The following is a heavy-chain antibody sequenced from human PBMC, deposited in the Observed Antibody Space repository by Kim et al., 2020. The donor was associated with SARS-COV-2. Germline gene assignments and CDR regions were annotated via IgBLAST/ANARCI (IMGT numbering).Heavy chain of an antibody. CDR2: ST. V-gene: IGHV4-31*02. D-gene: IGHD5-18*01. CDR3: ARRGRGYIGF. J-gene: IGHJ4*02. Sequence: STYYNPSLKSRVTISVDTSKNQFSLKLSSVTAADTAVYYCARRGRGYIGFWGQGTLVTVSS.